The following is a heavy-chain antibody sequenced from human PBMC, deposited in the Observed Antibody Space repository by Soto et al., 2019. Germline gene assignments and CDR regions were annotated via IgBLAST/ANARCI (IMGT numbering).Heavy chain of an antibody. Sequence: GGSLRLSCTASGFTFGDYAMSWFRQAPGKGLEWVGFIRSKAYGGTTEYAASVKGRFTISRDNSKNTLYLNIKSLKVDDTAMYYCARAHSTGWHYFDYWGPGTLVTVSS. CDR2: IRSKAYGGTT. CDR3: ARAHSTGWHYFDY. V-gene: IGHV3-49*03. J-gene: IGHJ4*02. CDR1: GFTFGDYA. D-gene: IGHD6-19*01.